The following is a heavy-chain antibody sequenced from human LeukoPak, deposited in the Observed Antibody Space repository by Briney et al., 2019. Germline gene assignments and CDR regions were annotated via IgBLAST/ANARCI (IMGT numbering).Heavy chain of an antibody. D-gene: IGHD3-10*01. CDR2: ISAYDGNT. V-gene: IGHV1-18*01. J-gene: IGHJ4*02. Sequence: SSVKVCCKATGYTFTTSGISWVRPAPGQGLEWRGWISAYDGNTNFAQKYQGRVTLTTDTSTSTAYVVLRNLRSDDTAVYYCARANYYGSGSDDYWGQGTLVTVSS. CDR3: ARANYYGSGSDDY. CDR1: GYTFTTSG.